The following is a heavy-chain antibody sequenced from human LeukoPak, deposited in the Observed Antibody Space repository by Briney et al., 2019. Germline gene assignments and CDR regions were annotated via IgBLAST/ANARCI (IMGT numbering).Heavy chain of an antibody. J-gene: IGHJ6*03. CDR1: GGSISSSSYY. CDR3: ARHVMGYCSSTSCSRRAYYYYYMDV. D-gene: IGHD2-2*01. CDR2: IYYSGST. V-gene: IGHV4-39*01. Sequence: SETLSLTCTVSGGSISSSSYYWSWIRQPPGKGREWIGSIYYSGSTYYNPSLKSRVTISVDTSKNQFSLKLSSVTAADTAVYYCARHVMGYCSSTSCSRRAYYYYYMDVWGKGTTVTVSS.